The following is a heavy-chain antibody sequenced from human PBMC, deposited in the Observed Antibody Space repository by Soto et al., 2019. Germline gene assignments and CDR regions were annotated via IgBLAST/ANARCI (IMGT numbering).Heavy chain of an antibody. J-gene: IGHJ6*02. D-gene: IGHD2-15*01. V-gene: IGHV3-23*01. CDR3: AKVPCSGGSCYRSAVNYGMDV. CDR2: ISGSGGST. Sequence: EVQLLESGGGLVQPGGSLRLSCAASGFTFSSYAMSWVRQAPGKGLEWVSAISGSGGSTYYADSVKGRFTISRDNSKNTLYLQMNSLRAEDTAVYYCAKVPCSGGSCYRSAVNYGMDVWGQGTTVTVSS. CDR1: GFTFSSYA.